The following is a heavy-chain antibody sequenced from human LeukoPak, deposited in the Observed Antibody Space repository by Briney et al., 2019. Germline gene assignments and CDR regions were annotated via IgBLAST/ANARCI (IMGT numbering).Heavy chain of an antibody. J-gene: IGHJ4*02. CDR1: GFTFSGYW. V-gene: IGHV3-72*01. Sequence: GGSLRLSCAASGFTFSGYWMHWVRQPPGKGLEWVGRSRNRAKSYTTDYAASVKGRFTISRDDSKSTLYLQMNSLETEDTAVYYCSRDATGDHWGQGTLVSVSS. CDR2: SRNRAKSYTT. CDR3: SRDATGDH.